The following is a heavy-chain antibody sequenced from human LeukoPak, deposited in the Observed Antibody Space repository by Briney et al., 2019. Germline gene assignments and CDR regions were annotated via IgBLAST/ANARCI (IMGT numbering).Heavy chain of an antibody. CDR1: GGTFSSYA. J-gene: IGHJ5*02. V-gene: IGHV1-69*13. D-gene: IGHD2-2*01. CDR3: ARGFTPAASWFDP. CDR2: IIPIFGTA. Sequence: SVKVSCKASGGTFSSYAISWMRQAPGQGLEWMGGIIPIFGTANYAQKFQGRVTITADESTSTAYMELSSLRSEDTAVYYCARGFTPAASWFDPWGQGTLVTVSS.